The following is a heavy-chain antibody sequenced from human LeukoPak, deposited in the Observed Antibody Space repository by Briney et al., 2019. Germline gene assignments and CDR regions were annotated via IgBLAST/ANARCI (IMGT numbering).Heavy chain of an antibody. D-gene: IGHD2-2*01. CDR3: ARTTFLGYCSSTSCPYYYYYMDV. V-gene: IGHV3-30*03. J-gene: IGHJ6*03. Sequence: GGSLRLSCAASGFTFSSYGMHWVRQAPGKGLEWVAVISYDGSNKYYADSVKGRFTISRDNSKNTLYLQMNSLRAEDTAVYYCARTTFLGYCSSTSCPYYYYYMDVWGKGTTVTISS. CDR2: ISYDGSNK. CDR1: GFTFSSYG.